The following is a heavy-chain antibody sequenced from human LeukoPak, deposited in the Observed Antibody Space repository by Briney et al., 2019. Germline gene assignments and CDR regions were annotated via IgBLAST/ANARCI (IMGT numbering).Heavy chain of an antibody. CDR1: GGSFSGYY. Sequence: SETLSLTCAVYGGSFSGYYWSWIRQPPGKGLEWIGEINHSGSTNYNPSLKSRVTISVDTSKNQFSLKLSSVTAADTAVYYCAVRSYFDYYYYMDVWGKGTTVTISS. V-gene: IGHV4-34*01. J-gene: IGHJ6*03. D-gene: IGHD1-26*01. CDR2: INHSGST. CDR3: AVRSYFDYYYYMDV.